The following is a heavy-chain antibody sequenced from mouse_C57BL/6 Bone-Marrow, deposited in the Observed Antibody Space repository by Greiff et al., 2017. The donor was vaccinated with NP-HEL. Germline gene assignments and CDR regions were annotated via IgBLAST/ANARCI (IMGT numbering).Heavy chain of an antibody. CDR2: IYPGDGDT. CDR1: GYAFSSSW. J-gene: IGHJ2*01. V-gene: IGHV1-82*01. D-gene: IGHD3-2*02. CDR3: ARELRGY. Sequence: VKVVESGPELVEPGASVKISCKASGYAFSSSWMNWVKQRPGKGLEWIGRIYPGDGDTNYNGKFKGKATLTADKSSSTAYMQLSSLTSEDSAVYFCARELRGYWGQGTTLTVSS.